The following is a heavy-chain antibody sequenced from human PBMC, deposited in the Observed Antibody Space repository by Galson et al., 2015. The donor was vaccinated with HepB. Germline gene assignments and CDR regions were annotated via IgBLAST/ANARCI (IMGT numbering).Heavy chain of an antibody. CDR2: ISAYNGNT. V-gene: IGHV1-18*01. Sequence: SVKVSCKASGYTFTSYGISWVRQAPGQGLEWMGWISAYNGNTNYAQKLQGRVTMTTDTSTSTAYMELRSLRSDDTAVYYCARKYSSSWYDRVNYWFDPWGQGTLVTVSS. D-gene: IGHD6-13*01. CDR1: GYTFTSYG. J-gene: IGHJ5*02. CDR3: ARKYSSSWYDRVNYWFDP.